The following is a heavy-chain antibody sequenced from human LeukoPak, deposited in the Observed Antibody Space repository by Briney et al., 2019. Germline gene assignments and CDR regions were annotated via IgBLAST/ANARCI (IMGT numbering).Heavy chain of an antibody. Sequence: GGSLRLSCAAAGVTVSSNYMSWVRQVPGRGLEWVSMLYSDGTTHYLDSVKGRFSISRDSSKNTLYLQIDSLGADDTAVYYCAKDQDPHSYGSGSYAPFDYWGQGTLVTVSS. CDR2: LYSDGTT. CDR3: AKDQDPHSYGSGSYAPFDY. CDR1: GVTVSSNY. D-gene: IGHD3-10*01. J-gene: IGHJ4*02. V-gene: IGHV3-53*03.